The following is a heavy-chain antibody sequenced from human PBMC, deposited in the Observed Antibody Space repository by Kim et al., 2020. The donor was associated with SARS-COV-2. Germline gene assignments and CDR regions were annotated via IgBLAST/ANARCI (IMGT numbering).Heavy chain of an antibody. D-gene: IGHD3-9*01. Sequence: ASVKVSCKASGYTFTSYAMNWVRQAPGQGLEWMGWINTNTGNPTYAQGFTGRFVFSLDTSVSTAYLQSSSLKAEDTAVYYCARGPLVKVIPNWFDPWGQGTLVTVSS. V-gene: IGHV7-4-1*02. CDR3: ARGPLVKVIPNWFDP. CDR2: INTNTGNP. CDR1: GYTFTSYA. J-gene: IGHJ5*02.